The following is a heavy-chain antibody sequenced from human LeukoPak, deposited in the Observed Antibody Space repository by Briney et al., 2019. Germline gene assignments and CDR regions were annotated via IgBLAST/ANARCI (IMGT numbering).Heavy chain of an antibody. V-gene: IGHV1-8*01. CDR2: MNPNSGNT. CDR3: ARALRFLVGDYYYMDV. CDR1: GYTFTSYD. J-gene: IGHJ6*03. D-gene: IGHD3-3*01. Sequence: ASVKVSCKASGYTFTSYDINWVRQATGQGGERMGWMNPNSGNTGYAQKFQGRVTMTRNTSITTAYMELSSLRSEDTAVYYCARALRFLVGDYYYMDVWGKGTTVSVSS.